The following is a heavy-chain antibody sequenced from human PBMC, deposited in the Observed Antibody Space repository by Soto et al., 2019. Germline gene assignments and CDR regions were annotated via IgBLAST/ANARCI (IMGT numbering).Heavy chain of an antibody. CDR2: IIPIFGTA. Sequence: QVQLVQSGAEVKKPGSSVKASCKASGGTFSSYAISWVRQAPGQGLEWMGGIIPIFGTANYAQKFQGRVTITADESTSTAYMELSSLRSEDTAVYYCATREVGARKATDFDYWGQGTLVTVSS. CDR3: ATREVGARKATDFDY. CDR1: GGTFSSYA. V-gene: IGHV1-69*01. J-gene: IGHJ4*02. D-gene: IGHD1-26*01.